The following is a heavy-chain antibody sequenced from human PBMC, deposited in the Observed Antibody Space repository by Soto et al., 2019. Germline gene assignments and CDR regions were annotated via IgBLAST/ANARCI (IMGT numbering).Heavy chain of an antibody. CDR2: ISAGGNLI. V-gene: IGHV3-23*01. CDR3: AKRRGIGGAAKNFDF. D-gene: IGHD1-26*01. Sequence: EVQLLESGGGVVQPGGSLRLSCAASGFIFSNHAMSWVRQVPGKGLEWVSGISAGGNLIYYADSVRGRFTMSRDNSTNRLYLQMNSRRAEDAAVYFCAKRRGIGGAAKNFDFWGQGARVTVSS. J-gene: IGHJ4*02. CDR1: GFIFSNHA.